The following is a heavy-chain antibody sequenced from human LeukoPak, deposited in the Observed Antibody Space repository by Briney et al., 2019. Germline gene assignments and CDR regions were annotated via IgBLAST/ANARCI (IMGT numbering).Heavy chain of an antibody. D-gene: IGHD3-22*01. Sequence: SETLSLTCTVSGGSISSGSYYWSWIRQPAGKGLEWIGRIYTSGSTNYNPSLKSRVTISVDTSKNQFSLKLSSVTAADTAVYYCARDRAYYYDSTQYPIWGQGTLVTVSS. J-gene: IGHJ4*02. CDR2: IYTSGST. CDR1: GGSISSGSYY. CDR3: ARDRAYYYDSTQYPI. V-gene: IGHV4-61*02.